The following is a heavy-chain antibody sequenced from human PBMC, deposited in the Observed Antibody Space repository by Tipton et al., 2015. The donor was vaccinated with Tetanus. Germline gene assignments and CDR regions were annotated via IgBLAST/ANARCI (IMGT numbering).Heavy chain of an antibody. V-gene: IGHV1-69*06. CDR1: GDTFSSYG. CDR2: NIPIYDTT. CDR3: TSPSRYCSGGSCYLALDN. J-gene: IGHJ4*02. Sequence: QSGAEVKKPGSSVKVSCKASGDTFSSYGISWVRQAPGQGLEWMGGNIPIYDTTNYAQKFQGRVTITADKSTGTAYMELSSLASEDTAVYYWTSPSRYCSGGSCYLALDNWGQGTLVTVSS. D-gene: IGHD2-15*01.